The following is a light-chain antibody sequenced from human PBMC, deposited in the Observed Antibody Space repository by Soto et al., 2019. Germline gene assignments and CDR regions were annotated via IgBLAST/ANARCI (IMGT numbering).Light chain of an antibody. CDR2: RLS. CDR3: QQYNMYPRT. J-gene: IGKJ1*01. CDR1: QTLGRYY. Sequence: VLTHSPCTLSLCPGETATLSCSASQTLGRYYLAWYQQMPGQAPRLLIHRLSIRAAGIADRFSGSASGTEFTLTISSQQYEDFAVYCWQQYNMYPRTFGQGT. V-gene: IGKV3D-15*01.